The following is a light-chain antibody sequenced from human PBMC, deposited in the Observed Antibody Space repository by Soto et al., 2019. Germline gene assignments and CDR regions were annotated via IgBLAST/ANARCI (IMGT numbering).Light chain of an antibody. CDR2: KAS. J-gene: IGKJ1*01. CDR1: QSISSW. CDR3: QQYNSSWT. V-gene: IGKV1-5*03. Sequence: DIPMTQSPSTLSASVGDRVTITCRASQSISSWLAWYQQKPGKAPKLLIYKASSLESGVPSRFSGSGSGTEFTLTISSLQPDDFATYYCQQYNSSWTFVQGTKVEIK.